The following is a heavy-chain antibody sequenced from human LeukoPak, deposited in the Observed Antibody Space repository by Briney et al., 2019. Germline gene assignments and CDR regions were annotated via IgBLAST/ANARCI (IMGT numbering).Heavy chain of an antibody. CDR3: ARDLPLEWPERAFDY. Sequence: ASVKLSCTASGYTFTSYGISWVRQAPGQGLEWMGWISAYNGNTNYAQKLKGRVTMTTDTSTSTAYMELSSLRSDDTAVYYCARDLPLEWPERAFDYWGQGTLVTVSS. CDR2: ISAYNGNT. D-gene: IGHD3-3*01. CDR1: GYTFTSYG. V-gene: IGHV1-18*01. J-gene: IGHJ4*02.